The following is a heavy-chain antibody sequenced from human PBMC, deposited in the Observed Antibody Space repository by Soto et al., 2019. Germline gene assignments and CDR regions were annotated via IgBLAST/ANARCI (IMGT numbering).Heavy chain of an antibody. J-gene: IGHJ4*02. CDR1: GFTVSSKY. V-gene: IGHV3-53*01. D-gene: IGHD6-19*01. Sequence: EMQLVEPGGGVIQPGGSLRLSCAASGFTVSSKYMTWVRQAPGKGLEWVSVIYGGGTTYYADSVKGRFTISRDNSKNTLYLQMNSLRAEDTAVYYCVQTTGWPGFDFWGQGTLVTVSS. CDR3: VQTTGWPGFDF. CDR2: IYGGGTT.